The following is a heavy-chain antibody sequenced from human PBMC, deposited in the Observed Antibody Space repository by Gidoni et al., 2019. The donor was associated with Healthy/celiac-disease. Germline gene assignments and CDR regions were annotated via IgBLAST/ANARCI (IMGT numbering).Heavy chain of an antibody. D-gene: IGHD6-6*01. V-gene: IGHV3-73*01. CDR2: IRSKANSYAT. Sequence: DVQLAQSGGGLVKPGGSMKLCCAASGFTFSGSAMHWVRQASGQGLEWVGRIRSKANSYATAYAASVKGRFTISRDDSKNTAYLQMTSLKTEDTAVYYCSANIAARLHDYYYGMDVWGQGTTVTVSS. CDR3: SANIAARLHDYYYGMDV. J-gene: IGHJ6*02. CDR1: GFTFSGSA.